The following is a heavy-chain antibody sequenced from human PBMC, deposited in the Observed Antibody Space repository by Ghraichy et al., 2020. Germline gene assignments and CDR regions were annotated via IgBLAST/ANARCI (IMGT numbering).Heavy chain of an antibody. CDR1: GFTFSSYS. CDR3: AREFTRSGTY. D-gene: IGHD1-26*01. J-gene: IGHJ4*02. CDR2: ISSSSSTI. Sequence: GGSLRLSCAASGFTFSSYSMNWVRQAPGKGLEWVSYISSSSSTIYSADSVKGRFTISRDNAKNSLYLQMNSLRAEDTAVYYCAREFTRSGTYWGQGTLVTVSS. V-gene: IGHV3-48*01.